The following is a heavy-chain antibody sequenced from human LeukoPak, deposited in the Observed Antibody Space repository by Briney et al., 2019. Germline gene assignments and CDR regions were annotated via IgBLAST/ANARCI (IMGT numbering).Heavy chain of an antibody. V-gene: IGHV3-30-3*01. CDR1: GFTFSSYA. D-gene: IGHD6-6*01. J-gene: IGHJ4*02. CDR3: ARVEIYSSLSDY. CDR2: ISYDGSNK. Sequence: GRSLRLSCAASGFTFSSYAMHWVRQAPGKGLEWVAVISYDGSNKYYADSVKGRFTISRDNSKNTLYLQMNSLRAEDTAVYYCARVEIYSSLSDYWGQGTLVTVSS.